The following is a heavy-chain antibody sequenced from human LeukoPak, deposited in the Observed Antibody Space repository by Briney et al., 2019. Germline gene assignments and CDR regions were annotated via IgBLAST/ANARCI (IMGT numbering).Heavy chain of an antibody. V-gene: IGHV3-23*01. D-gene: IGHD1-1*01. CDR3: AKTNANEYAFDI. CDR1: GFTFSDYY. Sequence: PGGSLRLSCAASGFTFSDYYMTWVRQAPGKGLEWVSAISGSGGSTYYADSVKGRFTISRDNSKNTLYLQMNSLRVEDTAVYYCAKTNANEYAFDIWGQGTMVTVSS. J-gene: IGHJ3*02. CDR2: ISGSGGST.